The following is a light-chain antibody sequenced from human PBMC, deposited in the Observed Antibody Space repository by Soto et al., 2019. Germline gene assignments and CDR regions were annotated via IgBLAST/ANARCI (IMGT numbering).Light chain of an antibody. Sequence: EIVLTQSPATLSLSPGERATLSCRASQSVSSYLAWYQQKPGQAPRLLIYDASNRATGIPARFRGSGSGTDFTLTISSLEPEDFAVYYCQQRSNWPPLRTFGQGTKVEIK. J-gene: IGKJ1*01. CDR2: DAS. CDR3: QQRSNWPPLRT. CDR1: QSVSSY. V-gene: IGKV3-11*01.